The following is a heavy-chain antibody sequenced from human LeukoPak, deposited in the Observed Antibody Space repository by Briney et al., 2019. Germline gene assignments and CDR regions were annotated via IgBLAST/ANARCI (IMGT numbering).Heavy chain of an antibody. CDR1: GYSISSGYY. CDR2: IYHSGST. V-gene: IGHV4-38-2*02. Sequence: SETLSLTRTVSGYSISSGYYWGWIRPPPGKGLEWIGSIYHSGSTYYNPSLKSQVTISVDTSKNQFSLKLSSVTAADTAVYYCARGDIAAAGTLFDYWGQGTLVTVSS. J-gene: IGHJ4*02. CDR3: ARGDIAAAGTLFDY. D-gene: IGHD6-13*01.